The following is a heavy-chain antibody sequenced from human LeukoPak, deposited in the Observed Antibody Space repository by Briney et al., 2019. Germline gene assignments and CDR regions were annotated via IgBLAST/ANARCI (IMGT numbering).Heavy chain of an antibody. D-gene: IGHD2-2*01. CDR3: VSRGPPSTSCSISSCFHFAY. V-gene: IGHV3-48*02. CDR1: GFTFSSYS. CDR2: ISDGGSTT. Sequence: PGGSLRLSCAASGFTFSSYSMNWVRQAPGKGLEWVAYISDGGSTTYYTYSVKGRFTISRYNAKTSLFLQMNSLRDDDTAVFYCVSRGPPSTSCSISSCFHFAYWGQGTLVTVSS. J-gene: IGHJ4*02.